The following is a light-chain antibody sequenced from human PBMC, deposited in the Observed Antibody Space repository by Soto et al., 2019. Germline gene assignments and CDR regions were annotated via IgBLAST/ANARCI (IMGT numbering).Light chain of an antibody. V-gene: IGLV2-14*01. J-gene: IGLJ2*01. CDR3: SSYTSSSTYVV. CDR1: SSDVGGYNY. CDR2: DVS. Sequence: QSVLTQPASVSVSPGQSITISCTGTSSDVGGYNYVSWYQQHPGKAPKLMIYDVSNRPSGVSNRFYGSKSGNTASLTISGLQAEDEADYYCSSYTSSSTYVVFGGGTKLTVL.